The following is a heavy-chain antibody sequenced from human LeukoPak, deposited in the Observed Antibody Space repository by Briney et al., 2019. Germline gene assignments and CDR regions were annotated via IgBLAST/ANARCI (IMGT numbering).Heavy chain of an antibody. CDR2: IKQDGSEK. CDR3: AKVHFDAEDYDILTGYYLGP. Sequence: PGGSLRLSCAASGFTFSSYWMSWVRQAPGKGLEWVANIKQDGSEKYYVDSVKGRFTISRDNAKNSLYLQMNSLRAEDTAVYYCAKVHFDAEDYDILTGYYLGPWGQGTLVTVSS. V-gene: IGHV3-7*03. CDR1: GFTFSSYW. D-gene: IGHD3-9*01. J-gene: IGHJ5*02.